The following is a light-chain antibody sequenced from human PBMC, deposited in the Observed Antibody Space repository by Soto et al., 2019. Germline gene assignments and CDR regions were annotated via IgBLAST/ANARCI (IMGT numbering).Light chain of an antibody. J-gene: IGKJ4*01. Sequence: DIQMTQSPSSLSAYVGDRGTSTCRERQSIGFYLNWYQQKPGKAPKLLIYAASSLQSGVPSRFSGSGSGTDFTLTISSLQPEDFATYYCQQSYSTPVTFGGGTNVDIK. CDR3: QQSYSTPVT. V-gene: IGKV1-39*01. CDR1: QSIGFY. CDR2: AAS.